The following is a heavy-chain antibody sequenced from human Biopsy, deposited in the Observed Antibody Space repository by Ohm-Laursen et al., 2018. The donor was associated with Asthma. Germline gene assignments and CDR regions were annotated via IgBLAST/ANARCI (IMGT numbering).Heavy chain of an antibody. J-gene: IGHJ6*02. D-gene: IGHD3-10*01. CDR2: ISVYNGNT. V-gene: IGHV1-18*01. CDR3: ARAVDYSHYYGIDV. CDR1: GYTFNSAG. Sequence: ASVKVSCKTSGYTFNSAGVTWVRQAPGQGLEWMGWISVYNGNTKVAQKLQDRVTMITDTSTSTAYMELRNLRSDDTAVYFGARAVDYSHYYGIDVWGQGTTVTVS.